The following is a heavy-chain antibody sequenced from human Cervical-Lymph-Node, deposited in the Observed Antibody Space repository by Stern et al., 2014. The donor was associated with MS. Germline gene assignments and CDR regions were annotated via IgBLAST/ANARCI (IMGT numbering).Heavy chain of an antibody. D-gene: IGHD3-3*01. Sequence: QVQLVQSGAEVKKPGASVKVSCKASKYTFTDYYMHWVRQAPGQGLEWMGRINPNSGGPNFAQKFQDRVTMTRDTSISTAYMELSRLRSDDTAVYYCAREVILGTPYSYYAMDVWGQGTTVTVSS. CDR3: AREVILGTPYSYYAMDV. J-gene: IGHJ6*02. V-gene: IGHV1-2*06. CDR1: KYTFTDYY. CDR2: INPNSGGP.